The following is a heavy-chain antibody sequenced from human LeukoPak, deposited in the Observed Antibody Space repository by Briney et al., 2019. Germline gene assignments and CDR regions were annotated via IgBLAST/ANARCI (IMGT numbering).Heavy chain of an antibody. CDR1: GFTFDDYT. Sequence: GGSLRLPCAASGFTFDDYTMHWVRQAPGKGLEWVSLISWDGGSTYYADSVKGRFTISRDNSKNSLYLQMNSLRTEDTALYYCAKEGPRWYYYMDVWGKGTTVTVSS. CDR3: AKEGPRWYYYMDV. CDR2: ISWDGGST. V-gene: IGHV3-43*01. J-gene: IGHJ6*03.